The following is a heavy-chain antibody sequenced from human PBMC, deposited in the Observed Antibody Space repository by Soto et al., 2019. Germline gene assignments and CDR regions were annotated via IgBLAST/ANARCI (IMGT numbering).Heavy chain of an antibody. Sequence: QVQLVQSGAEVKKPGASVKVSCKASGYTFTSYGISWVRQAPGQGLEWMGWISDYNGNTNYAQKLQGRVTMTSDTSTSTADMELRSLGSDDTSVYYCARDSGIAVADYSWYDPGGKGTLVSVSS. J-gene: IGHJ5*02. CDR2: ISDYNGNT. CDR3: ARDSGIAVADYSWYDP. CDR1: GYTFTSYG. V-gene: IGHV1-18*01. D-gene: IGHD6-13*01.